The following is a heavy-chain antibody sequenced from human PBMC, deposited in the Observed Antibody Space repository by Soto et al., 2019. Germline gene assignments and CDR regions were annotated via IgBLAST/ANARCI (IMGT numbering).Heavy chain of an antibody. J-gene: IGHJ6*02. CDR3: ARHSSGDYGYYYYGMDV. CDR1: GGSISSGGYS. D-gene: IGHD4-17*01. V-gene: IGHV4-30-2*01. Sequence: PSETLSLTCAVSGGSISSGGYSWSWIRQPPGKGLEWIGYIYHSGSTYYNPSLKSRVTISVDRSKNQFSLKLSSVTAADTAVYYCARHSSGDYGYYYYGMDVWGQGTTVTVSS. CDR2: IYHSGST.